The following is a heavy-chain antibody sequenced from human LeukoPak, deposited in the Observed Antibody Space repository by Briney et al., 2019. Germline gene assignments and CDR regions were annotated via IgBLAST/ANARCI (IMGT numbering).Heavy chain of an antibody. CDR1: RYTFSSYA. CDR2: ISGSGGST. J-gene: IGHJ4*02. Sequence: PGGSLRLSCAASRYTFSSYAMSWVRQAPGEGREWVSAISGSGGSTYYANSVKGRFTISRDNSKNTLYLQMNSLRAEDTAVYYCAKVGSSSWFDYWGQGTLVTVSS. V-gene: IGHV3-23*01. CDR3: AKVGSSSWFDY. D-gene: IGHD6-13*01.